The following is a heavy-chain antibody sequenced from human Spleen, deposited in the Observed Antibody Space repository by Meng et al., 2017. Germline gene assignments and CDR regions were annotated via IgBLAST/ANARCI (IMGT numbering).Heavy chain of an antibody. CDR2: IGTYHGNT. J-gene: IGHJ5*02. CDR3: AREGRDKNVVILYPYFDP. Sequence: VEVSCKASGYSLTTYATNWVRQAPGQGLEWMGWIGTYHGNTSYTQMLQDRVTMTTDTSTSTAYMELSSLRSEDSAVYYCAREGRDKNVVILYPYFDPWGPGTLVTVSS. CDR1: GYSLTTYA. D-gene: IGHD5-24*01. V-gene: IGHV1-18*01.